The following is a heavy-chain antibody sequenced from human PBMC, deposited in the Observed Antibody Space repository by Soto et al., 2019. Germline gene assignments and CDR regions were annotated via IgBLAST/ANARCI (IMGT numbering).Heavy chain of an antibody. CDR3: ATDKGDTASGSYAFDI. CDR1: GYTLTELS. J-gene: IGHJ3*02. D-gene: IGHD1-26*01. Sequence: ASVKVSCKVSGYTLTELSMHWVRQAPGKGLEWMGGFDPEDGETIYAQKFQGRVTMTEDTSTDTAYMELSSLRSEDTAVYYCATDKGDTASGSYAFDIWGQGTMVTVSS. V-gene: IGHV1-24*01. CDR2: FDPEDGET.